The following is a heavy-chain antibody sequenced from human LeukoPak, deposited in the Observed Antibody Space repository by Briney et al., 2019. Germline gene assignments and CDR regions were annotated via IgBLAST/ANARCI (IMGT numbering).Heavy chain of an antibody. J-gene: IGHJ6*03. D-gene: IGHD3-10*01. CDR1: GGSFSGYY. V-gene: IGHV4-34*01. Sequence: PSETLSLPCAVYGGSFSGYYWSWIRQPPGTGLEWIGEINHGGSTNYNPSLKSRVTISVDTSKNQFSLKLSSVTAADTAVYYCARRGDWYYYYYYMDVWGKGTTVTVSS. CDR2: INHGGST. CDR3: ARRGDWYYYYYYMDV.